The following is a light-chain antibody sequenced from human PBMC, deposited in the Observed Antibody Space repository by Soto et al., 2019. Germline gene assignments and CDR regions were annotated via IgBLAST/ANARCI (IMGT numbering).Light chain of an antibody. J-gene: IGLJ2*01. CDR3: QAWDFSTAV. Sequence: SYELTQPPSVSVSPGQTASITCSGDKLGDKYACWYQQKPGQSPVLVIYQDSKRPSGIPERFSGSNSGNTATLTISGTQAMDEADYYCQAWDFSTAVFGGGTTLTVL. V-gene: IGLV3-1*01. CDR1: KLGDKY. CDR2: QDS.